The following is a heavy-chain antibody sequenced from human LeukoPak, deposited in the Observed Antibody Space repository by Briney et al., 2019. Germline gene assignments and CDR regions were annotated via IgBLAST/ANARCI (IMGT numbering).Heavy chain of an antibody. D-gene: IGHD3-3*01. CDR1: GYTFTSYA. CDR2: ISTNTGNP. Sequence: GASVKVSCRASGYTFTSYAMNWVRQAPGQGLEWMGWISTNTGNPTYAQGFTGRFVFSLDTSVSTAYLQISSLKAEDTAVYYCARGAAVLRFLEWLSSYYYHYYGMDVWGQGTTVTVSS. CDR3: ARGAAVLRFLEWLSSYYYHYYGMDV. V-gene: IGHV7-4-1*02. J-gene: IGHJ6*02.